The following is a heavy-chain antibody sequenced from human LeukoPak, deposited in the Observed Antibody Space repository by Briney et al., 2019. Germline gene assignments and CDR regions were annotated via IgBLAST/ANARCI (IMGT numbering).Heavy chain of an antibody. D-gene: IGHD1-26*01. CDR3: ATEGIVGGGAHFDY. V-gene: IGHV3-21*01. CDR2: IDVGSYA. Sequence: GGSLRLSCAASGFTFSSYGINWVRQAPGKGLEWVSSIDVGSYAYYANSVKGRFTISRDNAKNSLYLQMNRLRVEDTAVYYCATEGIVGGGAHFDYWGQGTLVTVSS. J-gene: IGHJ4*02. CDR1: GFTFSSYG.